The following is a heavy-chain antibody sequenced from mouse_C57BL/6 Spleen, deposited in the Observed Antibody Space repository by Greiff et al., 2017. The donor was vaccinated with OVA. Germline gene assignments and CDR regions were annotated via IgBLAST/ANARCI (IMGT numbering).Heavy chain of an antibody. CDR3: TRSFITTVVAKYFDV. CDR2: IDPETGGT. CDR1: GYTFTDYE. Sequence: VQLQQSGAELVRPGASVTLSCKASGYTFTDYEMHWVKQTPVHGLEWIGAIDPETGGTAYNQKFKGKAILTADKSSSTAYMELRSLTSEDSAVYYCTRSFITTVVAKYFDVWGTGTTVTVSS. D-gene: IGHD1-1*01. V-gene: IGHV1-15*01. J-gene: IGHJ1*03.